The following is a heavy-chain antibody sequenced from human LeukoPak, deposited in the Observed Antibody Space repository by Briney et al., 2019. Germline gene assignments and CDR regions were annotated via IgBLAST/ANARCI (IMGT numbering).Heavy chain of an antibody. CDR1: GGSFSGYY. D-gene: IGHD5-18*01. CDR3: ARGRLQLWSVPRPYNHYAIDV. CDR2: INHFGST. V-gene: IGHV4-34*01. Sequence: PSETLSLTCAVYGGSFSGYYWSWIRQPPGKGLEWIGEINHFGSTDYNPSLKSRVTISVDTSKKQFSLNVRSVTDADTAVYFCARGRLQLWSVPRPYNHYAIDVWGQGTTVTVSS. J-gene: IGHJ6*02.